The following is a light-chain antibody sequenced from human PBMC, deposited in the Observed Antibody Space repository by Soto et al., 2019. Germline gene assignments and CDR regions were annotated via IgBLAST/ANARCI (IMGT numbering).Light chain of an antibody. CDR3: SSYLGKDNSLV. Sequence: QSALTQPPSASGSPGQSVTISCTGTTNDVGGYTYVSWYQQHPGKAPKLMIYEVSKRPSGVPDRFSGSRSGNTASLIVSGLQPEDEADYYCSSYLGKDNSLVFGTGTKVTVL. V-gene: IGLV2-8*01. CDR2: EVS. CDR1: TNDVGGYTY. J-gene: IGLJ1*01.